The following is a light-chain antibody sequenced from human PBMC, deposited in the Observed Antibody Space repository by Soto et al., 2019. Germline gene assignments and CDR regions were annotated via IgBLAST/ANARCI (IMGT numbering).Light chain of an antibody. CDR2: DAS. V-gene: IGKV1-33*01. CDR1: QDISNY. CDR3: QQYDNLSIT. J-gene: IGKJ5*01. Sequence: DIQITQSPSSLSASLVDIVTITCQASQDISNYLNWYQQKPGKAPKLLIYDASNLETGVPSRFSGSGSGTDFTFTISSLQPEDIATYYCQQYDNLSITFGQGTRLEIK.